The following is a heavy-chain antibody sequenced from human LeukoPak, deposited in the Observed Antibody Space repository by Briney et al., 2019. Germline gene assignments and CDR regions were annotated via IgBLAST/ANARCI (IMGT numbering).Heavy chain of an antibody. CDR3: AKTGNYNWNGFDY. CDR1: RFTFSNYG. D-gene: IGHD1-20*01. J-gene: IGHJ4*02. V-gene: IGHV3-30*18. CDR2: ISYDGSNK. Sequence: QSGGSLRLSCAASRFTFSNYGMHWVRQAPCKGLGWVAIISYDGSNKYYADSVKGRVTISRDNSKNTLYLQMNSLRVEDSAVYYCAKTGNYNWNGFDYWGQGTLVTVSS.